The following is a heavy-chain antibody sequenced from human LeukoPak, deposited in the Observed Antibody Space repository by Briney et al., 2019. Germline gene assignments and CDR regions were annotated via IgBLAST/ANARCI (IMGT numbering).Heavy chain of an antibody. D-gene: IGHD1-26*01. CDR3: ARDVGATHYFDY. J-gene: IGHJ4*02. Sequence: SQTLSLTCAISGDSVSSNSAAWNWIRQSPSRGLEWLVRTYYRSKWYNDYAVSVKSRITINPDTSKNQFSLELKSVTPEDTAVYYCARDVGATHYFDYWGQGTLVTVSS. CDR2: TYYRSKWYN. V-gene: IGHV6-1*01. CDR1: GDSVSSNSAA.